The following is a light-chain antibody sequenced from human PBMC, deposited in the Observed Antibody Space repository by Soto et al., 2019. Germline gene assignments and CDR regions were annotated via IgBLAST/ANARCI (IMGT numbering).Light chain of an antibody. V-gene: IGKV3-15*01. J-gene: IGKJ1*01. Sequence: EIVMTQSPATLSLSPWERATLSCRASQSVSSNLAWYQHKPGQPPSLLIYDASTRATGIPARFSGRGSGTEFTLTISGLQSEDFAVYYCQQFHHSPWTFGQGTKVDIK. CDR2: DAS. CDR1: QSVSSN. CDR3: QQFHHSPWT.